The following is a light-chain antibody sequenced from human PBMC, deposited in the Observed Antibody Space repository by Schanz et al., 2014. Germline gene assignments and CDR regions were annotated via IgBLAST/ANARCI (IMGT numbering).Light chain of an antibody. CDR1: QSVTSY. CDR3: QQRSNWPLT. J-gene: IGKJ4*01. Sequence: IVMTQSPATLSVSPGERATLSCRASQSVTSYLAWYQQKPGQAPRLLIYDASTRAAGIPARFSGSGSGTDFTLTISRLEPEDFAVYYCQQRSNWPLTFGGGTKVEMK. V-gene: IGKV3-11*01. CDR2: DAS.